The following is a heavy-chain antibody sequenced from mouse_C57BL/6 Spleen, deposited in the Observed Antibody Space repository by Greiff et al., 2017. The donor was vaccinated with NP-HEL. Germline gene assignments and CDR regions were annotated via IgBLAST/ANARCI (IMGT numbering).Heavy chain of an antibody. D-gene: IGHD1-1*01. CDR2: INPNNGGT. V-gene: IGHV1-18*01. CDR3: ASYYYGSSPFAY. CDR1: GYTFTDYN. J-gene: IGHJ3*01. Sequence: VQLQQSGPELVKPGASVKIPCKASGYTFTDYNMDWVKQSHGKSLEWIGDINPNNGGTIYNQKFKGKATLTVDKSSSTAYMELRSLTSEDTAVYYCASYYYGSSPFAYWGQGTLVTVSA.